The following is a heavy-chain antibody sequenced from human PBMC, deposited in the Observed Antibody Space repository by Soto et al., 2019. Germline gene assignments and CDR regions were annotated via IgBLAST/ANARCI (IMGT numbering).Heavy chain of an antibody. CDR2: IWYDGNKK. CDR1: GFTFSSNG. Sequence: GGSLRLSCAASGFTFSSNGMHWVRQAPGKGLEWVAVIWYDGNKKYYGDSVRGRFTISRDSSKNTLYLEMNSLRAEDTAVYDGLVDTSGLLDYWGQGTQVTVSS. CDR3: LVDTSGLLDY. V-gene: IGHV3-33*03. D-gene: IGHD3-22*01. J-gene: IGHJ4*02.